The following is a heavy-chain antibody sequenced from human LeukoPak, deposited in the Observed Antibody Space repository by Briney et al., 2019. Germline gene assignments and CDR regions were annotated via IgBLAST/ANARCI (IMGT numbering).Heavy chain of an antibody. V-gene: IGHV1-69*13. D-gene: IGHD3-22*01. CDR2: ITPMFGTS. Sequence: SVKVSCKASGGTFSRHTISWVRQSPGQGLEWMGGITPMFGTSNYAQKFRGRVTITADESTSTAYVELSSLRSEDTAVYYCAREYYYDSSGYCYGGIPSLTKEYYYGMDVWGQGTTVTVSS. J-gene: IGHJ6*02. CDR1: GGTFSRHT. CDR3: AREYYYDSSGYCYGGIPSLTKEYYYGMDV.